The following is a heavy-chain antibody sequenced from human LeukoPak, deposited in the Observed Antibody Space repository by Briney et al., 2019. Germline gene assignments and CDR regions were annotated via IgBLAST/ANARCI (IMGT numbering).Heavy chain of an antibody. Sequence: GESLKISCKTSGYSFNTNWIAWVRQMPGKGLEWMGIIYPGDSDTRYSPSVEGQVTISADKSISTAYLQWSSLKASDTAMYYCARHRPLEGSSWYTLSDYWGQGTLVTVSS. CDR2: IYPGDSDT. CDR1: GYSFNTNW. J-gene: IGHJ4*02. CDR3: ARHRPLEGSSWYTLSDY. D-gene: IGHD6-13*01. V-gene: IGHV5-51*01.